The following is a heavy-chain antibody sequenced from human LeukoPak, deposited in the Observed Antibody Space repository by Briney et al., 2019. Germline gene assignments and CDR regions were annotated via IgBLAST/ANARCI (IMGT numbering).Heavy chain of an antibody. CDR3: ARASTPYYYDSSGSFDY. D-gene: IGHD3-22*01. J-gene: IGHJ4*02. V-gene: IGHV3-74*01. Sequence: GGSLRLSCAASGFTFSSYWMHWVRQAPGKGLVWVSRINRDGSSTNYADSVKGRFTISRDNAKNTLYLQMNSLRGEDTAVYYCARASTPYYYDSSGSFDYWGQGTLVTVSS. CDR1: GFTFSSYW. CDR2: INRDGSST.